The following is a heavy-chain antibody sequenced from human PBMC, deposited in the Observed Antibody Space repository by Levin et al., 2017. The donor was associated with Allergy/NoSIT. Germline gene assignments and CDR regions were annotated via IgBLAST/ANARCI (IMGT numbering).Heavy chain of an antibody. D-gene: IGHD3-3*01. CDR3: AKATQGYDFWSGYPWDY. CDR1: GFTFSSYA. V-gene: IGHV3-23*01. CDR2: ISGSGGST. J-gene: IGHJ4*02. Sequence: GESLKISCAASGFTFSSYAMSWVRQAPGKGLEWVSAISGSGGSTYYADSVKGRFTISRDNSKNTLYLQMNSLRAEDTAVYYCAKATQGYDFWSGYPWDYWGQGTLVTVSS.